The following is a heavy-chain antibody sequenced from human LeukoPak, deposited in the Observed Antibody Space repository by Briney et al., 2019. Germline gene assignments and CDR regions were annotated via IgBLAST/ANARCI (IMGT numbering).Heavy chain of an antibody. CDR1: GFTVSSNY. Sequence: GGSLRLSCSASGFTVSSNYMSWVRQAPGEGLEWVSVIYSGGSTYYADSVKGRFTISRDNSKNTLYLQMNSLRAEDTAVYYCARDTAMAPNDWGQGTLVTVSS. CDR2: IYSGGST. CDR3: ARDTAMAPND. D-gene: IGHD5-18*01. J-gene: IGHJ4*02. V-gene: IGHV3-66*01.